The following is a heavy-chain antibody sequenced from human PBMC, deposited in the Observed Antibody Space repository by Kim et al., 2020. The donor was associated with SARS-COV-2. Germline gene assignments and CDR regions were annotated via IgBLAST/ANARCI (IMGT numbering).Heavy chain of an antibody. Sequence: GGSLRLSCAASGFTFSSYAMSWVRQAPGKGLEWVSAISGSGGSTYYADSVKGRFTISRDNSKNTLYLQMNSLRAEDTAVYYCAKIRGYSYGFFPGYWGQGTLVTVSS. V-gene: IGHV3-23*01. CDR2: ISGSGGST. CDR3: AKIRGYSYGFFPGY. D-gene: IGHD5-18*01. CDR1: GFTFSSYA. J-gene: IGHJ4*02.